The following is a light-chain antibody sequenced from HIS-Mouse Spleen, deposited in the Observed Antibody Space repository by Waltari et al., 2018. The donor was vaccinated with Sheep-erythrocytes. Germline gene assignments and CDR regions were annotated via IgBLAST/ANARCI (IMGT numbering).Light chain of an antibody. Sequence: QSALTQPPSASGSPGQSVTISCTGTSSDVGGYNYVSWYQQHPGKAPKLMIYEVSKRPPGLPDRFSGSKSGNTASLAISGLRSEDEADYYCAAWDDSLSGPVFGGGTKLTVL. J-gene: IGLJ3*02. CDR2: EVS. CDR1: SSDVGGYNY. V-gene: IGLV2-8*01. CDR3: AAWDDSLSGPV.